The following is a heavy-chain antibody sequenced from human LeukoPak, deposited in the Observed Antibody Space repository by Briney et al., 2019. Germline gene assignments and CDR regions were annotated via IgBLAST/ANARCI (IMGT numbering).Heavy chain of an antibody. CDR2: IDNSGST. V-gene: IGHV4-59*01. J-gene: IGHJ4*02. CDR1: GGSISSYY. CDR3: ARGRITIFGVVTPHFDY. Sequence: RASETLSLTCTVSGGSISSYYWSWIRQPPGKGLEWIGYIDNSGSTNSNPSLKSRVAMSVDTSKNEFSLKLSSVTAADTAVYYCARGRITIFGVVTPHFDYWGQGTLVTVSS. D-gene: IGHD3-3*01.